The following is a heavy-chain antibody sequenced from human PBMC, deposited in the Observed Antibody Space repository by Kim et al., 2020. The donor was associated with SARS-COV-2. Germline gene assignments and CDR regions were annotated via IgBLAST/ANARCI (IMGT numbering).Heavy chain of an antibody. CDR2: ITDSGGST. Sequence: GGSLRLSCAASGFTFSSYAMSWVRQAPGKGLEWVSAITDSGGSTYYADSVKGRFTISRDNSKNTLYLQLNSLRAEDTAVYYCAKVLGAPSDYWGQGTLVTVSS. V-gene: IGHV3-23*01. CDR1: GFTFSSYA. CDR3: AKVLGAPSDY. D-gene: IGHD1-26*01. J-gene: IGHJ4*02.